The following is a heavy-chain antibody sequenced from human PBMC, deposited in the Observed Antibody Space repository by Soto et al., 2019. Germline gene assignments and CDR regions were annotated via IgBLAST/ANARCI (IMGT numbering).Heavy chain of an antibody. CDR3: ARDSVSHDFTYYYYGMDV. CDR2: IYYSGST. D-gene: IGHD3-3*01. J-gene: IGHJ6*02. CDR1: GGSISSYY. V-gene: IGHV4-59*01. Sequence: QVQLQESGPGLVKPSETLSLTCTVSGGSISSYYWSWIRQPPGKGLEWIGYIYYSGSTNYNPSLKSRVXIXVDXSKNQFSLKLSSVTAADTAVYYCARDSVSHDFTYYYYGMDVWGQGTTVTVSS.